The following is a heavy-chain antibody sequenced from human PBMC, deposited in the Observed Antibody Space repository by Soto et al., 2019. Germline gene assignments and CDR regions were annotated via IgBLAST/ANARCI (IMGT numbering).Heavy chain of an antibody. CDR2: ISYDGSNK. V-gene: IGHV3-30*18. D-gene: IGHD5-18*01. Sequence: PGGSLRLSCAVSGFICSSYDMSWVRQAPGKGLEWVAVISYDGSNKYYADSVKGRFTISRDNSKNTLYLQMNSLRAEDTAVYYCAKYTAIGYYYYGMDVWGQGTTVTVSS. CDR3: AKYTAIGYYYYGMDV. CDR1: GFICSSYD. J-gene: IGHJ6*02.